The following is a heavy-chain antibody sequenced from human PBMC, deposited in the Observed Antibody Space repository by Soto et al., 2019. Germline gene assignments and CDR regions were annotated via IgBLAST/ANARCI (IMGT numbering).Heavy chain of an antibody. CDR2: IKSKTDGGTT. V-gene: IGHV3-15*07. Sequence: EVQLVESGGGLVKPGGSLRLSCAASGFTFSNAWMNWVRQAPGKGLEWVGRIKSKTDGGTTDYAAPVKGRFTISRDDSKNTLYVQMNSLKTEDTAEYYCTTDLDPVTTSDPWGQGTLVTVSS. CDR1: GFTFSNAW. J-gene: IGHJ5*02. D-gene: IGHD4-17*01. CDR3: TTDLDPVTTSDP.